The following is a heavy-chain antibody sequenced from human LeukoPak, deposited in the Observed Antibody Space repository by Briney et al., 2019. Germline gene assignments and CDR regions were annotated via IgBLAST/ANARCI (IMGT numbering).Heavy chain of an antibody. CDR3: ARDLHSGAYTFDY. V-gene: IGHV3-48*02. D-gene: IGHD1-26*01. CDR1: GFTFNSFI. J-gene: IGHJ4*02. Sequence: PGGSLRLSCAASGFTFNSFIMNWVRQAPGKGLEWVSYISSISAIIYYAGSVKGRFTISRDNAKNSLYLQMNSLRDEDTAVYYCARDLHSGAYTFDYWGQGTLVTVSS. CDR2: ISSISAII.